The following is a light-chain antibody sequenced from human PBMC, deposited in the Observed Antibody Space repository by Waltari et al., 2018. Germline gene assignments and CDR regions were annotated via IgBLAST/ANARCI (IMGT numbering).Light chain of an antibody. CDR1: QSVTTF. CDR2: DAS. CDR3: QQGRNWPPVT. J-gene: IGKJ5*01. Sequence: EVVLTQSPATLSLSPGERVTLSCKASQSVTTFLAWYQQKPGQAPRLLISDASKRATGSPAGFSGSGSGTDFTLTISSLEPEDFALYYCQQGRNWPPVTFGQGTRLEIK. V-gene: IGKV3-11*01.